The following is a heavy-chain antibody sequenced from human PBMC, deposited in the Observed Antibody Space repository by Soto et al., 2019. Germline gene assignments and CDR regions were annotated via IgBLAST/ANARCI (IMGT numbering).Heavy chain of an antibody. D-gene: IGHD3-3*01. J-gene: IGHJ6*02. CDR1: GFTFSSYG. CDR3: AKEGFGNYDFWSGYYMIGYYYYGMDV. Sequence: QVQLVESGGGVVQPGRSLRLSCAASGFTFSSYGMHWVRQAPGKGLEWVAVISYDGSNKYYADSVKGRFTISRDNSKNTLYLQMNSLRAEDTAVYYCAKEGFGNYDFWSGYYMIGYYYYGMDVWGQGTTVTVSS. V-gene: IGHV3-30*18. CDR2: ISYDGSNK.